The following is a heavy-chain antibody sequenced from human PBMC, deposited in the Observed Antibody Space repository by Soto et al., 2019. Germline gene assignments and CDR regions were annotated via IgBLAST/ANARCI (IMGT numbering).Heavy chain of an antibody. CDR1: GGSISSYY. Sequence: SETLSLTCTVSGGSISSYYWSWIRQPPGKGLEWIGYIYYSGSTNYNPSLKSRVTISVETSKNQFSLKLSSVTAADTAVYYCARVAAAGTYYFDYWGQGTLVTVSS. J-gene: IGHJ4*02. CDR2: IYYSGST. CDR3: ARVAAAGTYYFDY. V-gene: IGHV4-59*01. D-gene: IGHD6-13*01.